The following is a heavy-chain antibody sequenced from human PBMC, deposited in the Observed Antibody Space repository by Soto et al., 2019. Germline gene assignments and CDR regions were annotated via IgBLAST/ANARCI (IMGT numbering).Heavy chain of an antibody. CDR1: GIEFSNYA. J-gene: IGHJ4*02. V-gene: IGHV3-23*01. CDR3: AKDGNWLDVYFDV. Sequence: LRLSCGASGIEFSNYAMSWVRQAPGKGLEWVSISSASGRSRYKANSVKSRLTISRHNSKKTVYLHMNNLRAEDTAVYYCAKDGNWLDVYFDVWGQGTPVTVSS. D-gene: IGHD6-19*01. CDR2: SSASGRSR.